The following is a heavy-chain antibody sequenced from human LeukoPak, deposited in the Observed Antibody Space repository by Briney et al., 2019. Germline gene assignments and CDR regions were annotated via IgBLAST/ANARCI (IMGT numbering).Heavy chain of an antibody. CDR3: ARGSYQLLPGSAFDI. J-gene: IGHJ3*02. CDR2: ISAYNGNT. V-gene: IGHV1-18*01. Sequence: ASVEVSCKASGYTFTSYGISWVRQAPGQGLEWMGWISAYNGNTNYAQKLQGRVTMTTDTSTSTAYMELRSLRSDDTAVYYCARGSYQLLPGSAFDIWGQGTMVTVSS. D-gene: IGHD2-2*01. CDR1: GYTFTSYG.